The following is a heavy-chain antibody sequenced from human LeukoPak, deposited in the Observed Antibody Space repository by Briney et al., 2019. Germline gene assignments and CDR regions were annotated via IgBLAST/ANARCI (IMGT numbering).Heavy chain of an antibody. D-gene: IGHD3-3*01. CDR3: ARDHKGYYDFWSGYYNWYYYYYMDV. Sequence: EASVKVSCKASGYTFTSYGISWVRQAPGQGLEWMGWISAYNGNTNYAQKLQGRVTMTTDTSTSTAYMELRSLRSDDTAVYYCARDHKGYYDFWSGYYNWYYYYYMDVWGKGTTVTVSS. CDR2: ISAYNGNT. CDR1: GYTFTSYG. V-gene: IGHV1-18*01. J-gene: IGHJ6*03.